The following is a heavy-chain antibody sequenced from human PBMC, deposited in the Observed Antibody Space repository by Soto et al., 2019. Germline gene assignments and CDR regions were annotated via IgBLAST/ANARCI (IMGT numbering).Heavy chain of an antibody. Sequence: EVQLVESGGGLVKPGGSLRLSCAASGFSFSNAWMTWVRQAPGKGLEWVGSVKAKTDGGTTDYAAPVKGRFTISRDDSKNTIYLQMNSLKIEDTAGYYCTIYYRGYSYGYSAYWGQGTLVSVSS. D-gene: IGHD5-18*01. CDR2: VKAKTDGGTT. CDR1: GFSFSNAW. V-gene: IGHV3-15*07. CDR3: TIYYRGYSYGYSAY. J-gene: IGHJ4*02.